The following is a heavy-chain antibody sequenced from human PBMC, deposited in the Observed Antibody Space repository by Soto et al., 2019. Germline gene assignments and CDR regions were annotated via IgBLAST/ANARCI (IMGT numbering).Heavy chain of an antibody. Sequence: QVQLVQSGGEVTKPGASVKVSCTSSGYTFTSYGVSWVRQAPGQGLEWLGWISVYTGNTKQAQKFQDRGTLTTEASTGTASLELRSLRSDDTAVYYCARDRCTTDKCYTHHFDVWGQGTTVTVSS. CDR3: ARDRCTTDKCYTHHFDV. CDR2: ISVYTGNT. V-gene: IGHV1-18*04. D-gene: IGHD2-8*01. J-gene: IGHJ6*02. CDR1: GYTFTSYG.